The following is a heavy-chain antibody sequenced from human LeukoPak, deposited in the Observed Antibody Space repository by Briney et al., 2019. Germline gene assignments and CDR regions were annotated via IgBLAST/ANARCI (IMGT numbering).Heavy chain of an antibody. CDR3: ARVRIGAPYYFDY. D-gene: IGHD3-3*01. Sequence: GGSLRLSCAASGFTFSDYAMHWVRQAPGKGLDWVALISYDGSDRYYADSVKGRFTISRDNFKHTLYLQMNSLRTEDTAVYYCARVRIGAPYYFDYWGQGALVTVSS. CDR1: GFTFSDYA. CDR2: ISYDGSDR. V-gene: IGHV3-30*03. J-gene: IGHJ4*02.